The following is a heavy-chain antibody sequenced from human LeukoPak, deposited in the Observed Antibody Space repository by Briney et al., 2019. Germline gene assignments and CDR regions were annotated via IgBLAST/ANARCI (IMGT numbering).Heavy chain of an antibody. Sequence: PGGSLKLSCAASGFSFSTYGMHWVRQAPGKGLEWVAVIWSDGNNKYYAESVRGRFTISRDNSKNTLSLQMNSLRAEDAAVYYCAKSLAVWGSPDDYWGQGTLVTVSS. CDR2: IWSDGNNK. CDR3: AKSLAVWGSPDDY. V-gene: IGHV3-30*02. J-gene: IGHJ4*02. D-gene: IGHD3-16*01. CDR1: GFSFSTYG.